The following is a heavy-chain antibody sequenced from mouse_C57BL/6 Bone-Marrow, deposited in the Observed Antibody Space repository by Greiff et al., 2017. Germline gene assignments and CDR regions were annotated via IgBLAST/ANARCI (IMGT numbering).Heavy chain of an antibody. CDR3: TTRGLGAMDY. Sequence: VQLQQSGAELVRPGASVKLSCTASGFNIQDDYMHWVKQRPEQGLEWIGWIDPENGDTEYASKFQGKATITADTSSNTAYRQLSSLTSEDTAVYYCTTRGLGAMDYWGQGTSGTVSS. J-gene: IGHJ4*01. V-gene: IGHV14-4*01. CDR1: GFNIQDDY. CDR2: IDPENGDT.